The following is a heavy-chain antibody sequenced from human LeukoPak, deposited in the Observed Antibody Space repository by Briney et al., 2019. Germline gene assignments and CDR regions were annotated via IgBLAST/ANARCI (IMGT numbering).Heavy chain of an antibody. CDR2: IYYTGTT. V-gene: IGHV4-59*02. J-gene: IGHJ4*02. D-gene: IGHD4-17*01. CDR1: GGPVSGYY. CDR3: AKYGDHWNYFDY. Sequence: SETLSLTCTVSGGPVSGYYWSWIRQPPGKGLEWIGWIYYTGTTNYNSSLKSRVTISVATSRNQFSLRLTSVTAADTAVYYCAKYGDHWNYFDYWGQGTLVTVSS.